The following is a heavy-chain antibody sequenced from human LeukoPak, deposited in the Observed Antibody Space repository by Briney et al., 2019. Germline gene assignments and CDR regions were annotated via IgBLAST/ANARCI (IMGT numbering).Heavy chain of an antibody. CDR3: ARSNLGSSWFDY. CDR2: ISYDVSNK. V-gene: IGHV3-30*03. CDR1: GFTFSSYG. Sequence: QTGGSLRLSCAASGFTFSSYGMHWVRQAPGKGLEWVAVISYDVSNKYYADSGKGRFTISRDKSKNTLYLQMNSLRAEDTAVFYGARSNLGSSWFDYWGQGTLVTVSS. J-gene: IGHJ4*02. D-gene: IGHD6-13*01.